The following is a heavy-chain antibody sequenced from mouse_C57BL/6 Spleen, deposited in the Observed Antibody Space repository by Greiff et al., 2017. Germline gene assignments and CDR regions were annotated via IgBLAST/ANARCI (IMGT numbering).Heavy chain of an antibody. J-gene: IGHJ4*01. CDR3: ARSYYYAMDY. CDR1: GYTFTSYW. CDR2: IDPSDSET. V-gene: IGHV1-52*01. Sequence: VQLQQPGAELVRPGSSVQLSCKASGYTFTSYWMHWVKQRPIQGLEWIGNIDPSDSETHYNQKFKDKATLTVDKSSNTAYMQLSSLTSEDSAVYYCARSYYYAMDYWGQGTSVTVST.